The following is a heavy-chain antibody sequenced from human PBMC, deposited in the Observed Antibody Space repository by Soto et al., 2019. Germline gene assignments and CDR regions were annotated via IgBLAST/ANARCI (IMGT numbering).Heavy chain of an antibody. V-gene: IGHV1-69*13. D-gene: IGHD2-2*02. CDR1: GGTFSSYA. Sequence: GASVKVSCKASGGTFSSYAISWVRQAPGQGLEWMGGIIPIFGTANYAQKFQGRVTITADESTSTAYMELSSLRSEDTAVYYCARDSYQLLYGYWFDPWGQGTLVTVSS. CDR3: ARDSYQLLYGYWFDP. J-gene: IGHJ5*02. CDR2: IIPIFGTA.